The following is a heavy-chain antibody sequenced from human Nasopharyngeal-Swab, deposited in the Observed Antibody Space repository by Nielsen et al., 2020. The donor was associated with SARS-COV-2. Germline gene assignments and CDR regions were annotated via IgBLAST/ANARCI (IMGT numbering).Heavy chain of an antibody. J-gene: IGHJ3*02. CDR3: ARASSGSYWSAFDI. V-gene: IGHV3-30-3*01. D-gene: IGHD1-26*01. CDR1: GFTFSSYA. CDR2: ISYDESNK. Sequence: GGSLRLSCAASGFTFSSYAMHWVRQAPGKGLEWVAVISYDESNKYYADSVKGRFTISRDNSKNTLYLQMNSLRAEDTAVYYCARASSGSYWSAFDIWGQGTMVTVSS.